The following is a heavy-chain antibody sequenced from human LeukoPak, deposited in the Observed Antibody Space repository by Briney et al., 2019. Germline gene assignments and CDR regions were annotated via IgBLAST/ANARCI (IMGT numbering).Heavy chain of an antibody. D-gene: IGHD2-15*01. V-gene: IGHV1-2*02. Sequence: ASVKVSCKASGYTFTGYYMHWVRQAPGQGLEWMGWINPSSGGTNYAQKFQGRVTMTRDTSISTAYMELSSLRSEDTAVYYCVRDRLGSSVGYFDYWGQGTLVTVSS. CDR3: VRDRLGSSVGYFDY. CDR1: GYTFTGYY. CDR2: INPSSGGT. J-gene: IGHJ4*02.